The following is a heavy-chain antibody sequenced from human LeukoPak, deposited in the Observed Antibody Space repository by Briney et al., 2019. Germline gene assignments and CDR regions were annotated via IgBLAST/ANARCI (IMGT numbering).Heavy chain of an antibody. Sequence: PSETLSLTCTVSGGSISSSSYYWGWIRQPPGKGLEWIGSIYYSGSTYYNPSLKSRVTISVDTSKNQFSLKLSSVTAADTAVYYCARGGVEMATIRLFDYWGQGTLVTVSS. CDR3: ARGGVEMATIRLFDY. CDR2: IYYSGST. D-gene: IGHD5-24*01. J-gene: IGHJ4*02. CDR1: GGSISSSSYY. V-gene: IGHV4-39*07.